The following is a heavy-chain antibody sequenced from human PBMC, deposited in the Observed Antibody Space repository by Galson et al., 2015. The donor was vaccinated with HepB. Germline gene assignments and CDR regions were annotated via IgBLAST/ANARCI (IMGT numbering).Heavy chain of an antibody. CDR1: GGSISSGDYC. J-gene: IGHJ3*02. V-gene: IGHV4-61*02. CDR3: ARGSSLLDI. CDR2: IYTSGSP. Sequence: TLSLTCTVSGGSISSGDYCWTWIRQPAGNVLEWIGRIYTSGSPNYNPSLKSRVTISVDTSKNQFSLKLSSVTAADTAVYYCARGSSLLDIWGPGTMVTVSS. D-gene: IGHD2-15*01.